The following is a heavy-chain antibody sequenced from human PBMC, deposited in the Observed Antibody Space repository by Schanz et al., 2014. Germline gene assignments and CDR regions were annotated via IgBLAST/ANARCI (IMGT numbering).Heavy chain of an antibody. V-gene: IGHV1-46*01. CDR3: ARDPLTGVERFDF. J-gene: IGHJ4*02. D-gene: IGHD7-27*01. CDR2: INPSAGST. Sequence: QGHLVQSGAEVKEPGASVKVSCKASGYTFTTYYMHWVRQAPGQGLEWMGIINPSAGSTHYAQRFRGRVTMTRDTSTSTVYLEISRLRSEDTAMYYCARDPLTGVERFDFWGQGTRVTVST. CDR1: GYTFTTYY.